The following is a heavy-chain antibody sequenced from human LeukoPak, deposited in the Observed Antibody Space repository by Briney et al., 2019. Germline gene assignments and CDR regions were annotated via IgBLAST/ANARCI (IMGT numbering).Heavy chain of an antibody. Sequence: ASVKVSCKASGYSFTSNYIHWVRQTPGQGLEWMGMIYPRDGSTSYAQKFQGRVTVTRDTSTSTVHMELSGLRSEDTAVYYCARDQEAFDYWGQGTLATVSS. CDR2: IYPRDGST. J-gene: IGHJ4*02. V-gene: IGHV1-46*01. CDR1: GYSFTSNY. CDR3: ARDQEAFDY.